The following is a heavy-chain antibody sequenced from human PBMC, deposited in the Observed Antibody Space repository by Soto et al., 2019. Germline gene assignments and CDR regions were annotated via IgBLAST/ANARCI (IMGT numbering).Heavy chain of an antibody. D-gene: IGHD2-15*01. V-gene: IGHV4-34*01. CDR2: INHSGST. J-gene: IGHJ5*02. CDR1: GGSFSGYY. Sequence: SETLSLTCAVYGGSFSGYYWSWIRQPPGKGLEWIGEINHSGSTNYNPSLKSRVTISVDTSKNQFSLKLSSVTAADTAVYYCARGNGRYCSGGSCYGDRSRNWFDPWGQGTLVTVSS. CDR3: ARGNGRYCSGGSCYGDRSRNWFDP.